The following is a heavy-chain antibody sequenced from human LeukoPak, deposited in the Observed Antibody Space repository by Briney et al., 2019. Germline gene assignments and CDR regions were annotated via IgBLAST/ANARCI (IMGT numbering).Heavy chain of an antibody. V-gene: IGHV4-38-2*02. D-gene: IGHD6-19*01. CDR2: IYHSGST. Sequence: SETLSLTCTVSGYSISSGYYWGWIRQPPGKGLEWIGSIYHSGSTYYNPSLKSRVTISVDTSKNQFSLKLSSVTAADTAVYYCARKEGYSSVLFDYRGQGTLVTVSS. J-gene: IGHJ4*02. CDR1: GYSISSGYY. CDR3: ARKEGYSSVLFDY.